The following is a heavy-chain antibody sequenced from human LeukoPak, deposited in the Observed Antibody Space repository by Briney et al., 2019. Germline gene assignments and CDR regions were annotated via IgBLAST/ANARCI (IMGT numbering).Heavy chain of an antibody. V-gene: IGHV4-59*12. CDR3: ARWTYVDTVTGFDP. CDR1: GGSISSYY. Sequence: PSETLSLTCTVSGGSISSYYWSWIRQPPGKGLEWIGYIYYSGSTNYNPSLKSRVTISVDTSKNQFSLKLSSVTAADTAVYYCARWTYVDTVTGFDPWGQGTLVTVSS. D-gene: IGHD5-18*01. J-gene: IGHJ5*02. CDR2: IYYSGST.